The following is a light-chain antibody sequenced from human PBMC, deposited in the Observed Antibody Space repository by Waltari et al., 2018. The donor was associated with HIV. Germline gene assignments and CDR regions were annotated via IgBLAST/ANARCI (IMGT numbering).Light chain of an antibody. CDR1: VMSKQY. Sequence: SYELTQPPPVSVSPGQTARITRSGHVMSKQYAYWDHQKPGQAPVLVIYKDTKRPSGIPERFSGTSSGTTVTLTISGVQAEDEGDYYCQSADTRNTYPPRVFGGGTRLTVL. V-gene: IGLV3-25*03. J-gene: IGLJ3*02. CDR3: QSADTRNTYPPRV. CDR2: KDT.